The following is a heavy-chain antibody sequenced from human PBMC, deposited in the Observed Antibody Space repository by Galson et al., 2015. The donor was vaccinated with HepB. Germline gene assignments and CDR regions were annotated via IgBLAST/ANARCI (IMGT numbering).Heavy chain of an antibody. Sequence: TLSLTCTVSGGSISSGDYYWSWIRQPPGKGLEWIGYIYYSGTTYYNPSLKSRITLSVDTSKNQFSLKLSSVTAADTAVYYCARADYGNNSGGWVDPWGQGTLVTVSS. J-gene: IGHJ5*02. CDR3: ARADYGNNSGGWVDP. CDR1: GGSISSGDYY. CDR2: IYYSGTT. V-gene: IGHV4-30-4*01. D-gene: IGHD4-23*01.